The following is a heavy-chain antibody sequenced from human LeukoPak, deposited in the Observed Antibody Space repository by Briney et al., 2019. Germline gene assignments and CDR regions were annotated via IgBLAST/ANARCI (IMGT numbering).Heavy chain of an antibody. CDR1: GGSISSRSYY. Sequence: SETLSLTCTVSGGSISSRSYYWGWIRQPPGKGLEWIGSIYYSGSTYYNPSLKSRVTISVDTSKNQLSLKLSSVTAADTAVYYCARHGFTIFGVTTKRRGWFDPWGQGTLVTVSS. V-gene: IGHV4-39*07. D-gene: IGHD3-3*01. CDR3: ARHGFTIFGVTTKRRGWFDP. CDR2: IYYSGST. J-gene: IGHJ5*02.